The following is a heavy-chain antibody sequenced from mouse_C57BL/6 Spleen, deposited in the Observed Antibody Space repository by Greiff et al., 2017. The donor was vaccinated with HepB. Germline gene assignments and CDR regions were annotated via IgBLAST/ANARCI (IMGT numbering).Heavy chain of an antibody. J-gene: IGHJ4*01. CDR3: ARGNSFYYAMDY. CDR1: GYTFTSYG. Sequence: QVQLKESGAELARPGASVKLSCKASGYTFTSYGISWVKQRTGQGLEWIGEIYPRSGNTYYNEKFKGKATLTADKSSSTAYMELRSLTSEDSAVYFCARGNSFYYAMDYWGQGTSVTVSS. V-gene: IGHV1-81*01. CDR2: IYPRSGNT.